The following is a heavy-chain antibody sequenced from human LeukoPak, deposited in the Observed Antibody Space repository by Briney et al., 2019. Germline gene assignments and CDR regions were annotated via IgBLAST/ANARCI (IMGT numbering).Heavy chain of an antibody. CDR1: GFTFGDYA. J-gene: IGHJ5*02. Sequence: GGSLRLSCTASGFTFGDYAMSWFRQAPGKGLEWVGFIRSKAYGGTTEYAASVKGRFTISRDDSKSIAYLQMNSLKTEDTAVYYCTRGPHRDTMVRGVIITDWFDPWGQGTLVTVSS. CDR2: IRSKAYGGTT. V-gene: IGHV3-49*03. D-gene: IGHD3-10*01. CDR3: TRGPHRDTMVRGVIITDWFDP.